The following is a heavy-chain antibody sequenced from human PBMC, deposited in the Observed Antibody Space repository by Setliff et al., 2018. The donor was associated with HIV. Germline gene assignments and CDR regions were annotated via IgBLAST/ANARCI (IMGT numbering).Heavy chain of an antibody. D-gene: IGHD6-19*01. J-gene: IGHJ4*02. V-gene: IGHV3-30*02. CDR1: RFSFKTYG. CDR3: AKGGWGSF. CDR2: IRYDGSDK. Sequence: PGGSLRLSCTASRFSFKTYGMHWVRQAPGKGLEWVAFIRYDGSDKYYADSVKGRFTISRDNSKNTLYLQMNSLRAEDTAVYYCAKGGWGSFWGQGTLVTVSS.